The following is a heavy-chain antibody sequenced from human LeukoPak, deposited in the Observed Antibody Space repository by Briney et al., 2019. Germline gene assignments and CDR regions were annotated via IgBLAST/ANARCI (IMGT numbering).Heavy chain of an antibody. J-gene: IGHJ4*02. CDR1: GYSFTSYW. V-gene: IGHV5-51*01. CDR3: ARLEFDGYSSSWTAWYFDY. CDR2: IYPGDSDT. D-gene: IGHD6-13*01. Sequence: GESLKISCKGSGYSFTSYWIGWVRQMPGKGLEWMGIIYPGDSDTRYSPSFQGQVAISADKSISTAYLQWSSLKASDTAMYYCARLEFDGYSSSWTAWYFDYWGQGTLVTVSS.